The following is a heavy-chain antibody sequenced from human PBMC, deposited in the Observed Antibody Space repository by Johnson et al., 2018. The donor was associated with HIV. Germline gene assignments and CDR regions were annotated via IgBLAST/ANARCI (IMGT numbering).Heavy chain of an antibody. Sequence: QVQLVESGGGVVQPGRSLRLSCAASGFTFSSYAMHWVRQAPGKGLEWVAVISYDGSNKYYADSVKGRFTITRDNSKNTLFLQLNSLRIEDTTVYWCARGAASHAFDIWGQGTMVNDSS. CDR2: ISYDGSNK. CDR1: GFTFSSYA. J-gene: IGHJ3*02. CDR3: ARGAASHAFDI. D-gene: IGHD2-15*01. V-gene: IGHV3-30-3*01.